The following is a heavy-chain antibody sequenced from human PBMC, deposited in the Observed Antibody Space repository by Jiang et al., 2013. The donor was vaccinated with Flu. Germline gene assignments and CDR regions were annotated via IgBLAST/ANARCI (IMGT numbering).Heavy chain of an antibody. D-gene: IGHD3-3*01. J-gene: IGHJ6*03. CDR2: ISSSSSTI. Sequence: VQLLESGGGLVQPGGSLRLSCAASGFTFSSYSMNWVRQAPGKGLEWVSYISSSSSTIYYADSVKGRFTISRDNAKNSLYLQMNSLRAEDTAAYYCAREIEDLEYYSYYMDVWGKGTTVTVSS. CDR1: GFTFSSYS. CDR3: AREIEDLEYYSYYMDV. V-gene: IGHV3-48*01.